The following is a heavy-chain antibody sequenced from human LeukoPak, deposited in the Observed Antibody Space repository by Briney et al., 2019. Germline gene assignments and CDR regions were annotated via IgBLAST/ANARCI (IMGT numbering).Heavy chain of an antibody. CDR2: IYHSGST. J-gene: IGHJ4*02. Sequence: SGTLSLTCAVSGGSISSSNWWSWVRQPPGKGLEWIGEIYHSGSTNYSPSLKSRVTISVDKSKNQFSLKLTSVTAADTAVYYCARDLGYCSGGRCDDYWGQGTPVTVSS. V-gene: IGHV4-4*02. D-gene: IGHD2-15*01. CDR3: ARDLGYCSGGRCDDY. CDR1: GGSISSSNW.